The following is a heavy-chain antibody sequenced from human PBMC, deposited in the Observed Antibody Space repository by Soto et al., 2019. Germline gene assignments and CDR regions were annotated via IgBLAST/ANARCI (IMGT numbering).Heavy chain of an antibody. V-gene: IGHV3-23*01. J-gene: IGHJ4*02. D-gene: IGHD3-9*01. CDR1: GFTFSSYA. CDR3: AKVLTGYYDILTGYYPLYFDY. CDR2: ISGSGGST. Sequence: PGGSLRLSCAASGFTFSSYAMSWVRQAPGKGLEWVSAISGSGGSTYYADSVKGRFTISRDNSKNTLYLQMNSLRAEDTAVYYCAKVLTGYYDILTGYYPLYFDYWGQGTLVTVSS.